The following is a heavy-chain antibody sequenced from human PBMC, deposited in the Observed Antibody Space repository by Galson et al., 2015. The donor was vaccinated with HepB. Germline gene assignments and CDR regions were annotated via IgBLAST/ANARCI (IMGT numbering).Heavy chain of an antibody. CDR3: ATDSSGYYHFDY. V-gene: IGHV1-18*01. CDR1: GYTFSSYG. CDR2: ISGYSGDT. J-gene: IGHJ4*02. D-gene: IGHD3-22*01. Sequence: SVKVSCKASGYTFSSYGISWVRQAPGQGPEWMGWISGYSGDTNYAQNFQGRVTMTTDTSTSPAYMELRSLRSDDTAVYYCATDSSGYYHFDYWGQGTLVIGSS.